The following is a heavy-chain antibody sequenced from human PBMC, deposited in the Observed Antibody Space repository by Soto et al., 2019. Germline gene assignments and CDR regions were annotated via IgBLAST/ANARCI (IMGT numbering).Heavy chain of an antibody. V-gene: IGHV4-59*01. CDR1: GGSISSYY. Sequence: SETLSLTCTVSGGSISSYYWSWIRQPPGKGLEWIGYIYYSGSTNYNPSLKSRVTISVDTSKNQFSLKLSSVTAADTAVYYCARGAYYYYYYMDVWGKGTTVTVSS. CDR2: IYYSGST. CDR3: ARGAYYYYYYMDV. J-gene: IGHJ6*03.